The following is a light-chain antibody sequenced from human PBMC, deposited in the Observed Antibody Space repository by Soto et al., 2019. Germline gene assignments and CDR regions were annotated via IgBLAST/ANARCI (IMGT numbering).Light chain of an antibody. J-gene: IGKJ4*01. CDR3: MQALHSPLT. Sequence: DIVMTQSPLSLPVTPGEPASISCRSSQSLLHSNGYNYLDWYLQKPGQSPQLLIYLGSNRASGVPDRFSGSGSGTDFTLKISRVEAEDFGVYYCMQALHSPLTFGGWTKVEIX. CDR1: QSLLHSNGYNY. V-gene: IGKV2-28*01. CDR2: LGS.